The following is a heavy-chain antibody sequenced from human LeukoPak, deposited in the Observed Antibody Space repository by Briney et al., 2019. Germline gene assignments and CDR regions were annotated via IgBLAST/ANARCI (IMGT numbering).Heavy chain of an antibody. V-gene: IGHV4-34*01. D-gene: IGHD4-17*01. CDR1: GGSFSGYY. CDR3: ARAGYGDYARFDY. J-gene: IGHJ4*02. Sequence: SETLSLTCAVYGGSFSGYYWSWIRQPPGKGLEWIGEINHSGSTNYNPSLKSRVTISVDTSKNQFSLKLSSVTAADTAVYYCARAGYGDYARFDYWGQGTLVTVSS. CDR2: INHSGST.